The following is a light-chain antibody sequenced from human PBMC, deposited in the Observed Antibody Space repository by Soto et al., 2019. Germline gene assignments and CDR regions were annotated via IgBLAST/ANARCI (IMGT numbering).Light chain of an antibody. J-gene: IGKJ2*01. CDR2: ATS. Sequence: EIVLPKSPATLNWSPGERATLSCRASQSVDSTYLAWYQQKPDQSPRLLIYATSTRAAGIPDRFSGSGSGTDFTLTISRLEPDDVAVYYCQQYDTSPPMYTFGQGTKVDIK. CDR1: QSVDSTY. CDR3: QQYDTSPPMYT. V-gene: IGKV3-20*01.